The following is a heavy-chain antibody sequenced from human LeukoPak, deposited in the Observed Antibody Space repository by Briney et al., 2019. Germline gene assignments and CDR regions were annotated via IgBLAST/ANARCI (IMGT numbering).Heavy chain of an antibody. D-gene: IGHD3-22*01. V-gene: IGHV3-21*01. J-gene: IGHJ3*02. CDR2: ISNSRSYI. CDR1: GFPLYSYS. Sequence: GGSLTLSCAASGFPLYSYSMIWPRDAPEKALEGVSSISNSRSYIHHTDCEKGRFTIARHNAKNALNLQLNCLRAEDTAVYYCARARGTYYYDSNPPDAFDIWGQGTMVTVSS. CDR3: ARARGTYYYDSNPPDAFDI.